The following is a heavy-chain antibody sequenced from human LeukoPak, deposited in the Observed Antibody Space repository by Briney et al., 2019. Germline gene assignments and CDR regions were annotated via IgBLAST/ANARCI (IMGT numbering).Heavy chain of an antibody. CDR2: INHSGST. CDR1: GGSFSGYY. D-gene: IGHD4-17*01. CDR3: ARGPPTVTRKKQQRTFLDYFQH. J-gene: IGHJ1*01. Sequence: TSETLSLTCAVYGGSFSGYYWSWIRQPPGKGLGWIGEINHSGSTNYNPSLKSRVTISIDTSKNQFSLKLSSVTAADTAVYYCARGPPTVTRKKQQRTFLDYFQHWGQGTLVTVSS. V-gene: IGHV4-34*01.